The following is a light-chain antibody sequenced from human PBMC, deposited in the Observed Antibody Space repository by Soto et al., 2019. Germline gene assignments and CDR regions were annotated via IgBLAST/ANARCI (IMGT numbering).Light chain of an antibody. CDR1: QSVRGN. CDR2: GAS. J-gene: IGKJ1*01. V-gene: IGKV3-15*01. Sequence: EIVLTQSPATLSVSPGERATLSCRASQSVRGNLAWYQQKPGQAPRLLIYGASTRATGIPARFSGSGSGTEFTLTISSLQSEDFAVYYCQQYNNWPPVTFGQGTKVDIK. CDR3: QQYNNWPPVT.